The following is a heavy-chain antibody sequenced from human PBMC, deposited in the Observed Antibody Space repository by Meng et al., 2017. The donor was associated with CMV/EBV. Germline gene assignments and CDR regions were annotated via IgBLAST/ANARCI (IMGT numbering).Heavy chain of an antibody. CDR3: ARESRRRRYDGNYNVPDGFDI. V-gene: IGHV1-2*02. D-gene: IGHD1-26*01. CDR2: INPNSGGT. CDR1: GYTFTGHY. J-gene: IGHJ3*02. Sequence: ASVKVSCKASGYTFTGHYLHWVRQAPGQGLEWLGWINPNSGGTYYAQKFQGRAIMTRDTSTRTAYMDLSRLRSDDTALYYCARESRRRRYDGNYNVPDGFDIWGQGTMVTVSS.